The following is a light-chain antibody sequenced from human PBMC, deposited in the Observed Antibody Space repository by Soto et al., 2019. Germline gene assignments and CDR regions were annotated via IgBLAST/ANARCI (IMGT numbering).Light chain of an antibody. J-gene: IGLJ1*01. CDR2: EVS. Sequence: QSPLTQPASVSGSPVQSITISCTGTSSDVGSYNFVSWYQQLPGKAPKLMIYEVSNRPSGVSNRFSGSKSGNTASLTISGLQAEDEADYYCSSYTTSSYYVVGSGTKVTV. CDR3: SSYTTSSYYV. V-gene: IGLV2-14*01. CDR1: SSDVGSYNF.